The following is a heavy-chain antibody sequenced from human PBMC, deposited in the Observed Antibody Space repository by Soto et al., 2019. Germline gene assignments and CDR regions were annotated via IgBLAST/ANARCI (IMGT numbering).Heavy chain of an antibody. D-gene: IGHD3-9*01. CDR1: GFTFSSYS. CDR2: IDSTSVYT. Sequence: GGSLRLSCAASGFTFSSYSMHWVRQAPGKGLEWVSSIDSTSVYTFYADSVKGRFTVSRANAQNSLYLQMNSVIAADTAIYYCAHILSGSQFNYWGQGTPVTVSS. CDR3: AHILSGSQFNY. V-gene: IGHV3-21*01. J-gene: IGHJ4*02.